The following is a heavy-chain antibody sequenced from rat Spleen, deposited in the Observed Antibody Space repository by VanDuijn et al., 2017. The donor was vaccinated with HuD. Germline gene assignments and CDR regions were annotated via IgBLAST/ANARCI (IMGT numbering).Heavy chain of an antibody. V-gene: IGHV5-7*01. CDR2: ISYDGSIT. CDR1: GFSFSDYN. CDR3: TGPFDY. Sequence: EVQLVESGGGLVQPGRSLKLSCAASGFSFSDYNMAWVRQTPKKGLEWVATISYDGSITYYRDSVKGRFTVSRENARSTLYLQMDSLRSEDTATYYCTGPFDYWGQGVMVTVSS. J-gene: IGHJ2*01. D-gene: IGHD1-4*01.